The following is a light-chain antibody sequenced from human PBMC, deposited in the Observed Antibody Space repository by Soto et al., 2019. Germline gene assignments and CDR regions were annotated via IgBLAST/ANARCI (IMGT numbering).Light chain of an antibody. CDR1: QSVSSTY. CDR3: QQYGSSPPIT. CDR2: GAS. J-gene: IGKJ5*01. Sequence: EIVLTQSPVTLSLSPGERATLSCRASQSVSSTYLAWYQQKPGQPPRLLIYGASSRATGIPDRFSGSGSGTSFTLNINRLEPEDFAVYYCQQYGSSPPITFGQG. V-gene: IGKV3-20*01.